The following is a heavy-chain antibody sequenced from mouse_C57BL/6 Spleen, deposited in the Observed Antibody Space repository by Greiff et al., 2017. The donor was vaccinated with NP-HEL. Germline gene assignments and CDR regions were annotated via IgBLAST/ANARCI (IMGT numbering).Heavy chain of an antibody. V-gene: IGHV1-80*01. CDR2: IYPGDGDT. D-gene: IGHD1-1*01. CDR3: AREITTVVAGRMDD. CDR1: GYAFSSYW. Sequence: VQVVESGAELVKPGASVKISCKASGYAFSSYWMNWVKQRPGKGLEWIGQIYPGDGDTNYNGKFKGKATLTADKSSSTAYMQLSSLTSEDSAVYFCAREITTVVAGRMDDWGQGTSVTVSS. J-gene: IGHJ4*01.